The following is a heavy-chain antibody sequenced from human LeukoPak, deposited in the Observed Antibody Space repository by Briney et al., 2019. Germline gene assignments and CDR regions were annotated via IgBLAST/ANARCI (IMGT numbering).Heavy chain of an antibody. CDR2: ISWNSGSI. CDR3: AKAHSYSSGSYPDY. CDR1: GFTFDDYA. J-gene: IGHJ4*02. D-gene: IGHD6-19*01. Sequence: GRSLRLSCAASGFTFDDYAMHWVRQAPGKGLEWVSGISWNSGSIGYADSVKGRFTISRDNAKNSLYLQMNSLRAEDTALYYCAKAHSYSSGSYPDYWGQGALVTVSS. V-gene: IGHV3-9*01.